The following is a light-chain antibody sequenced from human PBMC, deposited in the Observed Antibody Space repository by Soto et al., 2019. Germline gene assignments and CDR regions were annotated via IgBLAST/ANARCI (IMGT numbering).Light chain of an antibody. Sequence: QSAPTQPRSVSGSPGQSVTISCTGTSSDVGGYNYVSWYQQHPGKAPKLMIYDVSKRPSGVPDRFSGSKSGNTASLTISGLQAEDEADYYCYSYAGTSYVFGTGTKVTVL. CDR2: DVS. J-gene: IGLJ1*01. CDR3: YSYAGTSYV. CDR1: SSDVGGYNY. V-gene: IGLV2-11*01.